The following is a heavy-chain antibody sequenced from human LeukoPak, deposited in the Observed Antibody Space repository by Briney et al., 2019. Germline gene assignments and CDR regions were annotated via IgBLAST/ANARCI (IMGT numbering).Heavy chain of an antibody. Sequence: GGSLRLSCAASGFTFSTYPMGWVRQAPGKGLEWVSSVFGGSGDTYYIDSVKGRFTISGDNSKSTPYLQMNSLRGDDTAVYYCAKYGVVARPHCLDYWGQGALVTVSS. J-gene: IGHJ4*02. CDR1: GFTFSTYP. CDR3: AKYGVVARPHCLDY. D-gene: IGHD3-22*01. V-gene: IGHV3-23*01. CDR2: VFGGSGDT.